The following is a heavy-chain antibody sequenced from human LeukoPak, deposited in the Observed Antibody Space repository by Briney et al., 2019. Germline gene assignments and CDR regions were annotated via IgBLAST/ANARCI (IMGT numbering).Heavy chain of an antibody. V-gene: IGHV3-30*18. D-gene: IGHD5-18*01. CDR1: GFTLSSYG. CDR3: AKTWDTAMDIIYYFDY. CDR2: ISYDGSNK. Sequence: GGSLRLSCAASGFTLSSYGMHWVRQAPGKGLEWVAVISYDGSNKYYADSVKGRFTISRDNSKNTLYLQMNSLRAEDTAVYYCAKTWDTAMDIIYYFDYWGQGTLVTVSS. J-gene: IGHJ4*02.